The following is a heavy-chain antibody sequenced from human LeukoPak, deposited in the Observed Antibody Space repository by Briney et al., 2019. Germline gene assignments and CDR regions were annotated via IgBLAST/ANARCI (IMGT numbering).Heavy chain of an antibody. D-gene: IGHD3-3*01. Sequence: GGSLRLSCAASGFSFDSYAMSWVRQTPGKGLEWVSAIGGSGSDTSYTGSVKGRFTISRDNSKSTLYLQMNSLRAEDTAVYHCAKTLRDLEWLTGELDVWGQGTAVTVSS. CDR3: AKTLRDLEWLTGELDV. CDR1: GFSFDSYA. V-gene: IGHV3-23*01. J-gene: IGHJ6*02. CDR2: IGGSGSDT.